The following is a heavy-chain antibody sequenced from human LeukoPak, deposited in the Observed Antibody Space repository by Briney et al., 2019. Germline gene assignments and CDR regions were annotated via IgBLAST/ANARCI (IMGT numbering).Heavy chain of an antibody. CDR1: GYTFTSYD. D-gene: IGHD1-26*01. J-gene: IGHJ3*02. V-gene: IGHV1-8*01. CDR2: MKPNSGNT. Sequence: ASVKVSCKASGYTFTSYDINWVRQATGQGVEWMGWMKPNSGNTGYAQKFQGRVTMTRETSIRTAYMEMSRLRSEDTGVYYCARDGSAFDIWGQGKMVTVSS. CDR3: ARDGSAFDI.